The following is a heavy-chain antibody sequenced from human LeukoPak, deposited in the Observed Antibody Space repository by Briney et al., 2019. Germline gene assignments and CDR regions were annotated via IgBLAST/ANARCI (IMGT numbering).Heavy chain of an antibody. CDR2: ISYDGSDK. J-gene: IGHJ4*02. CDR1: GFTFSSND. CDR3: ASGHGYPGVDY. D-gene: IGHD5-18*01. V-gene: IGHV3-30-3*01. Sequence: GGSLRLSCAASGFTFSSNDMHWVRQAPGKGLEWVAVISYDGSDKYYTDSVKGRFTISRDNSKNTLDLQMNSLRVEDTAVYYCASGHGYPGVDYWGQGTLVTVSS.